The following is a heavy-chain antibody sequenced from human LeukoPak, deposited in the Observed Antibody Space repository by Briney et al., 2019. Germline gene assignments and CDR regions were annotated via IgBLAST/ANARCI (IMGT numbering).Heavy chain of an antibody. Sequence: ASVKVSCKASGYTFTGYYMHWVRQAPGQGLEGRGWINPNSGGTNYAQKFQGRVTMTRDTSISTAYMELSRMRSDDTAVYYCARDGGSSGWYPDYWGQGTLVTVSS. D-gene: IGHD6-19*01. CDR1: GYTFTGYY. CDR2: INPNSGGT. J-gene: IGHJ4*02. V-gene: IGHV1-2*02. CDR3: ARDGGSSGWYPDY.